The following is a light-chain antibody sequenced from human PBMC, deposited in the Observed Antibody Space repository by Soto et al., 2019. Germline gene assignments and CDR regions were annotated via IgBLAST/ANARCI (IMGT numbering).Light chain of an antibody. CDR1: SSDVGAYNY. J-gene: IGLJ1*01. CDR2: EVS. V-gene: IGLV2-14*01. Sequence: QSALTQPASVSGSPGQSITISCTGTSSDVGAYNYVSWYQQQSGQAPKLMIHEVSNRPSGVSNRFSGSKSGNTASLTISGLQAEDEADYYCSSYTTSRAYVFGIGTKLTVL. CDR3: SSYTTSRAYV.